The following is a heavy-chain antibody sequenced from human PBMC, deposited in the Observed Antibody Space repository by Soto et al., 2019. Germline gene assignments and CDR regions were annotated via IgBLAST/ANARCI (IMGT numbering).Heavy chain of an antibody. CDR3: AGGPADYYDSSGYYFDY. V-gene: IGHV1-69*10. D-gene: IGHD3-22*01. Sequence: ASVKVSCKASGGTFSSYAISWVRQAPGQGLEWMGGIIPILGIANYAQKFQGRVTITADKSTSTAYMELSSLRSEDTAVYYCAGGPADYYDSSGYYFDYWGQGTLVTVSS. CDR2: IIPILGIA. CDR1: GGTFSSYA. J-gene: IGHJ4*02.